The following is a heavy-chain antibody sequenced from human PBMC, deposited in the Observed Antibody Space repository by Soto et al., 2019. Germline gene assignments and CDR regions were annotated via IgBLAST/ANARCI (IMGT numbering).Heavy chain of an antibody. CDR3: ARISSVDPYGYVNGGLDV. J-gene: IGHJ6*02. D-gene: IGHD5-18*01. CDR2: FYHSGNS. Sequence: SETLSLTCSVSGGSIRSYYWSWIRQSPEKGLEWIGYFYHSGNSNYNPSLKSRVTISVDTSKNQLSLSLRSVTAADTAVYFCARISSVDPYGYVNGGLDVWGQGTTVPVSS. V-gene: IGHV4-59*01. CDR1: GGSIRSYY.